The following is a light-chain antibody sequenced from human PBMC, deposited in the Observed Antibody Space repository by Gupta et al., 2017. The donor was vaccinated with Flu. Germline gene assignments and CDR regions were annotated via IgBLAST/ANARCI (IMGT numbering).Light chain of an antibody. CDR3: QQYNIYPHSI. J-gene: IGKJ2*01. CDR1: QGIYSY. CDR2: AAS. V-gene: IGKV1-9*01. Sequence: DIQLTQSPSFLSASVGDRVTITCRASQGIYSYLAWYQQKPGKPPKLLIYAASTLQSGVPSRFSGSDSATEFTLTISSRQPEDFATYYCQQYNIYPHSIFGQGTKLDIK.